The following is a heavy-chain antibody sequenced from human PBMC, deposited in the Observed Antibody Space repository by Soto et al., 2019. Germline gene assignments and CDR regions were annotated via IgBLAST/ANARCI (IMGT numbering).Heavy chain of an antibody. Sequence: PSEPLSLTCTVSSGSVSVTNVFWGWVRQPPGKGLEWIGNIDYSGTAYFSPSLATRVTFHVDTSKNQFSLTLYSVTAADPAVYYCARITGRHLDYWGQGILVTVS. D-gene: IGHD1-20*01. J-gene: IGHJ4*02. CDR2: IDYSGTA. V-gene: IGHV4-39*01. CDR3: ARITGRHLDY. CDR1: SGSVSVTNVF.